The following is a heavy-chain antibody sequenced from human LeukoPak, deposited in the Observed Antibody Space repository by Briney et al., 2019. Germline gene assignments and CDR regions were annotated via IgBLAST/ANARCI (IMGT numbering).Heavy chain of an antibody. CDR3: AIGIFYGSGSYSFYYYYYMDV. D-gene: IGHD3-10*01. CDR2: INPNSGGT. J-gene: IGHJ6*03. V-gene: IGHV1-2*02. Sequence: ASVKVSCKVSGYTLTELSMHWVRQAPGKGLEWMGWINPNSGGTNYAQRFQGRVTMTRDTSISTAYMELSRLRSDDTAVYYCAIGIFYGSGSYSFYYYYYMDVWGKGTTVTVSS. CDR1: GYTLTELS.